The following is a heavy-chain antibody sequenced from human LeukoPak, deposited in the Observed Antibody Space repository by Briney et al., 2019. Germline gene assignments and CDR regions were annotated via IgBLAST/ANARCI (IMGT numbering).Heavy chain of an antibody. D-gene: IGHD6-19*01. V-gene: IGHV1-24*01. J-gene: IGHJ4*02. Sequence: ASVKVSCKVSGYTLTELSMHWVRQAPGKGLEWMGGFDPEDGETIYAQKFQGRVTVTEDTSTDTAYMELSSLRSEDTAVYYCATVPGYSSGWNFDYWGQGTLVTVSS. CDR1: GYTLTELS. CDR3: ATVPGYSSGWNFDY. CDR2: FDPEDGET.